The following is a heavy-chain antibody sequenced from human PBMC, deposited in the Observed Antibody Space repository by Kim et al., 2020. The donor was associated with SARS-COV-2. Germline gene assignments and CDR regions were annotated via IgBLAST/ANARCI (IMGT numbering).Heavy chain of an antibody. CDR1: GGSFSGYY. Sequence: SETLSLTCAVYGGSFSGYYWSWIRQPPGKGLEWIGEINHSGSTNYNPSLKSRVTISVDTSKNQFSLKLSSVTAADTAVYYCARGSPNTAMVLVWSTGQNWFDPWGQGTLVTVSS. J-gene: IGHJ5*02. CDR2: INHSGST. CDR3: ARGSPNTAMVLVWSTGQNWFDP. V-gene: IGHV4-34*01. D-gene: IGHD5-18*01.